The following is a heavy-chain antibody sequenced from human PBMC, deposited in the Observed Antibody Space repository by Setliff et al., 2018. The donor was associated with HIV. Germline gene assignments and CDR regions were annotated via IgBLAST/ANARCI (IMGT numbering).Heavy chain of an antibody. D-gene: IGHD1-26*01. Sequence: PSETLSLTCAVYGASFNSYSWAWIRQSPGEGLEWIGAVNSTGDTIYNPSLKSRVTISVDTSKKQFSLKMRSVVAADTAVYYCVRDGSNSWGMEFDPWGQGTLVTVSS. CDR2: VNSTGDT. J-gene: IGHJ5*02. CDR1: GASFNSYS. CDR3: VRDGSNSWGMEFDP. V-gene: IGHV4-34*01.